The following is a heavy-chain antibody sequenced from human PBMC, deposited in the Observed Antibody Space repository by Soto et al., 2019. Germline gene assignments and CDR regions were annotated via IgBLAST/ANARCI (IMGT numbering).Heavy chain of an antibody. D-gene: IGHD2-2*01. CDR1: GFTFSNAW. V-gene: IGHV3-15*07. CDR2: VKSKTDGGTT. Sequence: GGSLRLSCAASGFTFSNAWINWVRQAPGKGLEWVGRVKSKTDGGTTDYAAPVKGRFAISRDDSKNMVYLEMNSLKTEDTAVYYCTTDSYSTRLVIRFHYPGHGTLVTLSS. J-gene: IGHJ4*01. CDR3: TTDSYSTRLVIRFHY.